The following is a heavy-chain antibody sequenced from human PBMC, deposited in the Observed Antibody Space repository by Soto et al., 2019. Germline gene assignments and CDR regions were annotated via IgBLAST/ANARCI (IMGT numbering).Heavy chain of an antibody. V-gene: IGHV1-69*13. CDR2: IMPIFGTP. Sequence: ASVKVSCKASGGTFDSYVISCLRQAPGQGLEWMGGIMPIFGTPNYAQKFRGRVTISADESTSTAYLELSSLTSDDTAVYYCARVHSSGIFYFVDPWGQGTLVTVSS. J-gene: IGHJ5*02. D-gene: IGHD3-10*01. CDR3: ARVHSSGIFYFVDP. CDR1: GGTFDSYV.